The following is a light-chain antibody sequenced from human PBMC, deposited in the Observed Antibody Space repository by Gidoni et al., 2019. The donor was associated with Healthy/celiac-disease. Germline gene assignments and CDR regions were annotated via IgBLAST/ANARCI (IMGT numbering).Light chain of an antibody. CDR3: MQALQTPLT. V-gene: IGKV2-28*01. CDR2: WGS. J-gene: IGKJ4*01. CDR1: QSLLHSNGYNY. Sequence: DIVMTQSPLSLPVTPGEPASISCRSSQSLLHSNGYNYLDWYLQKPGQSPQLLIYWGSNRASGVPGRFSGSGSGTDFTLKISRVEAEDVGVYYCMQALQTPLTFGGXTKVEIK.